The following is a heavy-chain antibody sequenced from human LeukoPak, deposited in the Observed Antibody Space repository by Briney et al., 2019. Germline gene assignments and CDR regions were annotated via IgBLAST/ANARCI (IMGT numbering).Heavy chain of an antibody. V-gene: IGHV1-2*02. J-gene: IGHJ4*02. CDR2: IDPKSGGP. D-gene: IGHD3-9*01. Sequence: ASVKVSCKTSGYTFTVKFLHWLRQAPGQGLEWMGGIDPKSGGPVYGQNFRGRVTVTRDTSVSTAHMELSRLRSDDTAVYFCALENCYGDTGCSKSFDYWGQGTLVTVSS. CDR1: GYTFTVKF. CDR3: ALENCYGDTGCSKSFDY.